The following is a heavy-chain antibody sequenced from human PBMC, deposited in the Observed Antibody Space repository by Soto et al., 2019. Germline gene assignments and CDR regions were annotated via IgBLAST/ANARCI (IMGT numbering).Heavy chain of an antibody. Sequence: SETLSLTCTVSGGSISPYYWSWIRQHPGKGLEWIGYIYYSGSTYYNPSLKSRVTISVDTSKNQFSLKLSSVTAADTAVYYCAREWLAHFDYWGQGTLVTVSS. CDR1: GGSISPYY. CDR3: AREWLAHFDY. D-gene: IGHD6-19*01. J-gene: IGHJ4*02. CDR2: IYYSGST. V-gene: IGHV4-31*03.